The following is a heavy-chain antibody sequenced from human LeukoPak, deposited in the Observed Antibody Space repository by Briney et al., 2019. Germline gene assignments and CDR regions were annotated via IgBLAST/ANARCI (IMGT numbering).Heavy chain of an antibody. CDR3: ARVRGYSYGFDY. J-gene: IGHJ4*02. CDR2: ISSSSSYI. CDR1: GFTFSSYS. Sequence: GGSLRLSCAASGFTFSSYSMNWVRQAPGKGLEWVSSISSSSSYIYYADSVKGRFTISRDNAKNSLYLQMNSLRAEDTAVYYCARVRGYSYGFDYWGQGTLATVSS. V-gene: IGHV3-21*01. D-gene: IGHD5-18*01.